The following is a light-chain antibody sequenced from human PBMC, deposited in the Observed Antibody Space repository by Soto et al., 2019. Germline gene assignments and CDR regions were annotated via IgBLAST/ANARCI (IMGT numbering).Light chain of an antibody. Sequence: QSALTQPASVSGSPGQSITISCTGTSSDVGAYNRVSWYQQHSGKAPKLMIYEVSNRPSGVSNRFAGSKSGYTASLTISRLQAEEEAYYYCPSYATRSAYVFGAGTKLTVL. J-gene: IGLJ1*01. V-gene: IGLV2-14*01. CDR2: EVS. CDR1: SSDVGAYNR. CDR3: PSYATRSAYV.